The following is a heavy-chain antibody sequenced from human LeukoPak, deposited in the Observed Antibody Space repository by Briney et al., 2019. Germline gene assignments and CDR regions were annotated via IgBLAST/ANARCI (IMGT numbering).Heavy chain of an antibody. D-gene: IGHD5-12*01. CDR2: ISYSGRST. J-gene: IGHJ2*01. Sequence: GGSLRLSCAASGFTFSSYAMSWVRQAPGKGLEWVSAISYSGRSTYYADSVKGRFTISRDNSKNTLCLQMNSLRAEDTAVYYCAKDRTKVATKNWYFDLWGRGTLVTVSS. V-gene: IGHV3-23*01. CDR1: GFTFSSYA. CDR3: AKDRTKVATKNWYFDL.